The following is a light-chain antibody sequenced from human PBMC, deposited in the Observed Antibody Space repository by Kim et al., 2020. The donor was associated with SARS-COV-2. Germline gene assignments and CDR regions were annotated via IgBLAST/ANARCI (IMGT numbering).Light chain of an antibody. J-gene: IGLJ1*01. V-gene: IGLV2-8*01. CDR1: SSDVGAYNL. CDR2: EVT. CDR3: ISYAGSATFGV. Sequence: SVTISCTGSSSDVGAYNLVSWYQHHPGKAPKLMIFEVTRRPSGVPDRFSGSKSGNTASLTVSGLQADDEADYYCISYAGSATFGVFGTGTKVTVL.